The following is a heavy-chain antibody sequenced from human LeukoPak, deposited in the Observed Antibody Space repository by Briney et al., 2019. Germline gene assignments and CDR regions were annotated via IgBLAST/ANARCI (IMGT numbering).Heavy chain of an antibody. CDR3: ASNYYDSSGYSIDY. CDR2: IWYDGSNK. D-gene: IGHD3-22*01. CDR1: GFTFSSYG. V-gene: IGHV3-33*01. Sequence: GGSLRLSCAASGFTFSSYGMHWVRQAPGKGLEWVAVIWYDGSNKYYADSVKGRFTISRDISKNTLYLQMNSLRAEDTAVYYCASNYYDSSGYSIDYWGQGTLVTVSS. J-gene: IGHJ4*02.